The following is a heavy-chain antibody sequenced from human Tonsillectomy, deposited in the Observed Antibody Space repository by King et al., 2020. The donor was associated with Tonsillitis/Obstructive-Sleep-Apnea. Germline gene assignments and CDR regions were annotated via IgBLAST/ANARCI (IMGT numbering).Heavy chain of an antibody. J-gene: IGHJ4*02. Sequence: VQLVESGGGLVQPGGSLRLSCAASGFSFSSYAMRWVRQAPGKGLEWVSAISGSGGSTYYADSVKGRFTISRDNSKNTLYLQMNSLRAEDTAVYYCAKVSGYDFEYGRIFDYWGQGTLVTVSS. CDR2: ISGSGGST. CDR1: GFSFSSYA. CDR3: AKVSGYDFEYGRIFDY. V-gene: IGHV3-23*04. D-gene: IGHD5-12*01.